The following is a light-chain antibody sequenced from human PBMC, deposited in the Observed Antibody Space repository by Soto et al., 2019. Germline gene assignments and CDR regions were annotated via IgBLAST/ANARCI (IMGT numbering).Light chain of an antibody. Sequence: DIQMTQSPSTLSAFVGDRVTITCRASQSIFRWLAWYQQKPGKAPKLLIYDASTLDGGVPSRFTGSGSGTEFTLTISNLQPDDFATYYCQQFTSNSYTFGQGTKLEIK. CDR2: DAS. J-gene: IGKJ2*01. CDR1: QSIFRW. CDR3: QQFTSNSYT. V-gene: IGKV1-5*01.